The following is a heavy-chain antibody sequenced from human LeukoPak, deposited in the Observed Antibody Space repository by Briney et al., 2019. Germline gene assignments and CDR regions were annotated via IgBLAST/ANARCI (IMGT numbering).Heavy chain of an antibody. J-gene: IGHJ4*02. Sequence: SGTLSLTCAVSGGSISSSNWWSWVRQPPGKGLEWIGEIYHSGSTNYNPSLKSRVTISVDKSKNQFSLKLSSVTAADTAVYYCAFTYYYDSSGYREDYWGQGTLVTVSS. D-gene: IGHD3-22*01. CDR1: GGSISSSNW. CDR2: IYHSGST. V-gene: IGHV4-4*02. CDR3: AFTYYYDSSGYREDY.